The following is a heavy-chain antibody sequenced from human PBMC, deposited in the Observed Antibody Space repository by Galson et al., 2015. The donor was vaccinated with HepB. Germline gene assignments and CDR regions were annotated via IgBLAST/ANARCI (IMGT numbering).Heavy chain of an antibody. CDR1: GYSFTSYW. V-gene: IGHV5-10-1*01. CDR2: IDPSDSYT. CDR3: ARQALRSYDFWSGNSPHNDFDY. Sequence: QSGAEVKKPGESLRISCKGSGYSFTSYWISWVRQMPGKGLEWMGRIDPSDSYTNYSPSFQGHVTISADKSISTAYLQWSSLKASDTAMYYCARQALRSYDFWSGNSPHNDFDYWGQGTLVTVSS. J-gene: IGHJ4*02. D-gene: IGHD3-3*01.